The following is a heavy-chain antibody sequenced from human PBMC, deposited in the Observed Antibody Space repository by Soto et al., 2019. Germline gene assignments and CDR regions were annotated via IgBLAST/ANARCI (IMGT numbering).Heavy chain of an antibody. CDR2: IYYNGST. Sequence: PSETLSLTCSVSGVSVSDYHWTWIRLTPGKGLEWIGIIYYNGSTDSSPSLKRRVTISVDTSKNQFSLKLKSVNIADTAVYYCARLVWAAGNYGMDVWGQGTTVTVSS. CDR1: GVSVSDYH. J-gene: IGHJ6*02. D-gene: IGHD6-13*01. V-gene: IGHV4-59*08. CDR3: ARLVWAAGNYGMDV.